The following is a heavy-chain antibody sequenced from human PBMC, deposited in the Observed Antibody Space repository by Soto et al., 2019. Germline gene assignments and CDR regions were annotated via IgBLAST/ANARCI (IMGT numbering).Heavy chain of an antibody. CDR1: GGSFSGYY. Sequence: QVQLQPWGAGLLKPSETLSLTCAVYGGSFSGYYWSWIRQPPGNGLEWIGEINHSGSTNYNPSLKSRVTISVDTSKNQFSLKLSSVTAADTAVYYCARGRRYYYDSSGYSYWCQGTLVTVSS. CDR2: INHSGST. D-gene: IGHD3-22*01. CDR3: ARGRRYYYDSSGYSY. V-gene: IGHV4-34*01. J-gene: IGHJ4*02.